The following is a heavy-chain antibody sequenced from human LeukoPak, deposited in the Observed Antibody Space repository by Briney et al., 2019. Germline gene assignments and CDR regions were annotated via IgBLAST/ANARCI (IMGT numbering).Heavy chain of an antibody. J-gene: IGHJ4*02. Sequence: GGSLRLSCAASGFTFDDYATHWVRQAPGKGLEWVSGISWNSGSIGYADSVKGRFTISRDNAKTSLYLQMNSLRAEDTALYYCAKDMALYCGGDCYSGGLGFDYWGQGTLVTVSS. V-gene: IGHV3-9*01. CDR2: ISWNSGSI. CDR3: AKDMALYCGGDCYSGGLGFDY. CDR1: GFTFDDYA. D-gene: IGHD2-21*02.